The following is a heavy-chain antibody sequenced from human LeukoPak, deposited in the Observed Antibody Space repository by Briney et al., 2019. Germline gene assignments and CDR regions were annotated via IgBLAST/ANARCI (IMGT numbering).Heavy chain of an antibody. CDR1: GFTFSDYY. Sequence: GGSLRLSCAASGFTFSDYYMSWIRQAPGKGLEWVSYISSSGSTIYYADSVEGRFTISRDNAKNSLYLQMNSLRAEDTAVYYCARDNGDYVFTHWFDPWGQGTLVTVSS. CDR2: ISSSGSTI. V-gene: IGHV3-11*01. CDR3: ARDNGDYVFTHWFDP. J-gene: IGHJ5*02. D-gene: IGHD4-17*01.